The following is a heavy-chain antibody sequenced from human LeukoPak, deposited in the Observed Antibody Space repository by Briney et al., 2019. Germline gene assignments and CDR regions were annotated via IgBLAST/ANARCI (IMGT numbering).Heavy chain of an antibody. CDR1: GFTFDDYA. J-gene: IGHJ1*01. D-gene: IGHD3-22*01. CDR2: ISGDGGST. Sequence: GGSLRLSCAASGFTFDDYAMHWVRQAPGKGLEWVSLISGDGGSTYYADSVKGRFTISRDNSKNTLYLQMNSLRAEDTAVYYCAKAYYYDSSAYYSGRLLYFQHWGQGTLVTVSS. CDR3: AKAYYYDSSAYYSGRLLYFQH. V-gene: IGHV3-43*02.